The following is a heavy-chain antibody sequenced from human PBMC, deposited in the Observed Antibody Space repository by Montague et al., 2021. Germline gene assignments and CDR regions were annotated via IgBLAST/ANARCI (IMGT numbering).Heavy chain of an antibody. Sequence: SETLSLTCTVSGGSISSNSYWWAWIRQPPGKGLEYVGTTFNTGSSYYSPSLKSRVTISVDTSKNQFSLRLSAVTAADTAVYHCARSLSCIGGSSYSGFDPWGQGTLVTVSS. D-gene: IGHD2-15*01. V-gene: IGHV4-39*01. CDR1: GGSISSNSYW. CDR2: TFNTGSS. CDR3: ARSLSCIGGSSYSGFDP. J-gene: IGHJ5*02.